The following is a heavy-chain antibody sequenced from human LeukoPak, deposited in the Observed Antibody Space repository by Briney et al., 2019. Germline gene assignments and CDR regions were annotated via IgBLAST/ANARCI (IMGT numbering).Heavy chain of an antibody. CDR3: TTRRPDAFDI. V-gene: IGHV3-30*02. J-gene: IGHJ3*02. CDR1: GFTFSNYG. CDR2: IRYDGSNK. Sequence: GGSLRLSCAASGFTFSNYGMHWVRQAPGKGLEWVAFIRYDGSNKYYADSVKGRFTISRDNSKNTLYLQMNSLKTEDTAVYYCTTRRPDAFDIWGQGTMVTVSS.